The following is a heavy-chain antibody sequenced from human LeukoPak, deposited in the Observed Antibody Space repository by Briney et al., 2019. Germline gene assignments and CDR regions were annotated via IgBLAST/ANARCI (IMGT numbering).Heavy chain of an antibody. Sequence: GGSLRLSCAASGFTFSSYWMSWVRQAPGKGLEWVANIKQDGSEKYYVDSVKGRFTISRDNAKNSLYLQMNSLRAEDTAVYYCARGPTYCGGDCYISHWGQGTLVTVSS. J-gene: IGHJ4*02. CDR2: IKQDGSEK. D-gene: IGHD2-21*02. CDR1: GFTFSSYW. CDR3: ARGPTYCGGDCYISH. V-gene: IGHV3-7*01.